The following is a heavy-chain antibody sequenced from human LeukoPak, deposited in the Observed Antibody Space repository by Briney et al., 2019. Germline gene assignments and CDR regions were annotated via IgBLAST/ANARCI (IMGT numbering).Heavy chain of an antibody. CDR3: ARRRGYSSGWGGFDI. Sequence: PGGSLRLSCAASGFTFSSYEMNWVRQAPGKGLEGVSYICSSGSTIYYADSVKGRFTISRDNAKNSLYLQMNSLRAEDTAVYYCARRRGYSSGWGGFDIWGQGTMVTVSS. J-gene: IGHJ3*02. CDR1: GFTFSSYE. D-gene: IGHD6-19*01. V-gene: IGHV3-48*03. CDR2: ICSSGSTI.